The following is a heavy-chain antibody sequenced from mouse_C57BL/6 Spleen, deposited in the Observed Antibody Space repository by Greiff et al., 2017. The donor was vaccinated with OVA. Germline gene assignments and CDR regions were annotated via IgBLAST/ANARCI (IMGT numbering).Heavy chain of an antibody. CDR3: ARRGGDWYFDV. Sequence: QVQLQQPGAELVRPGTSVKLSCKASGYTFTSYWMHWVKQRPGQGLEWIGVIDPSDSYTNYNQKFKGKATLTVDTSSSTAYMQLSSLTSEDSAVDYCARRGGDWYFDVWGTGTTVTVSS. CDR2: IDPSDSYT. J-gene: IGHJ1*03. V-gene: IGHV1-59*01. CDR1: GYTFTSYW.